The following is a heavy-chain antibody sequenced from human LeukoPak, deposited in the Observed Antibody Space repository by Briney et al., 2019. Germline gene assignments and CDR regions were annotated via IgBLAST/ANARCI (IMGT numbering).Heavy chain of an antibody. CDR1: GYSISSGYY. J-gene: IGHJ6*03. V-gene: IGHV4-38-2*01. D-gene: IGHD1-26*01. Sequence: SETLSLTCAVSGYSISSGYYWGWIRQPPGKGLEWIGSIYHSGSTYYNPSLKSRVTISVDTSKNQFSLKLSSVTAADTAVYYCARVGLRYYYYYMDVWGKGTTVTVSS. CDR2: IYHSGST. CDR3: ARVGLRYYYYYMDV.